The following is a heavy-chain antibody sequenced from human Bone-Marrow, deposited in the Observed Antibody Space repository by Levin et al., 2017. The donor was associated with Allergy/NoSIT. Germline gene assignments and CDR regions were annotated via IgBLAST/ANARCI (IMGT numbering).Heavy chain of an antibody. D-gene: IGHD6-19*01. J-gene: IGHJ5*02. V-gene: IGHV3-23*01. CDR2: ISGSGEST. CDR1: GFSFSSYA. Sequence: GGSLRLSCTASGFSFSSYAMTWVRQVPGKGLEWVSSISGSGESTYYADSVKGRFTISRDNSNNTLYLQVHSLKTDDTAVYYCAKGLEQWLAELDLWGQGTLVTVSS. CDR3: AKGLEQWLAELDL.